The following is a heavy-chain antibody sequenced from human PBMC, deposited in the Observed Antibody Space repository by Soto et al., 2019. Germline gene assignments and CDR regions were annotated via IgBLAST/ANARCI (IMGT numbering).Heavy chain of an antibody. CDR2: INAGNGNT. D-gene: IGHD3-16*01. CDR1: GYTFTSYA. J-gene: IGHJ5*01. Sequence: GASVKVSCKASGYTFTSYAMHWARQAPGQRLEWMGWINAGNGNTKYSQKFQGRVTITRDTSNNQVSLQLNSVTPDDTAVYYCARLIGNSWLDSWGQGTLVTVSS. V-gene: IGHV1-3*01. CDR3: ARLIGNSWLDS.